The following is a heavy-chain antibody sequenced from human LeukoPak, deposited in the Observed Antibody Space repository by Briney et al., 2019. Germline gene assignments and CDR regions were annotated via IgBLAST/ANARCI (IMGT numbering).Heavy chain of an antibody. CDR3: ARVVRGVVTSNWFDP. CDR1: GDSLNTYY. D-gene: IGHD2-21*02. CDR2: VASSGTS. Sequence: PSETLSLTCTVSGDSLNTYYWTWIRHTLGKELEWIGFVASSGTSNYNPSLKSRVSISIDTSKNQFSLALTSVTPADTAVYYCARVVRGVVTSNWFDPWGQGTLVSVSS. J-gene: IGHJ5*02. V-gene: IGHV4-59*01.